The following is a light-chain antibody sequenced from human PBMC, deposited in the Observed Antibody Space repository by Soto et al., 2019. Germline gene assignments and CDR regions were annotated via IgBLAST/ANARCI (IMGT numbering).Light chain of an antibody. V-gene: IGKV1-39*01. Sequence: DIQMTQSPSSLSASVGDRVTITCRASQTINNYVSWYQQKPGKAPKSLIYAASNLQRGVPTSFSGSGSGTDFTPIINSLQPEDSAIYYCQQSAKIPRTFGQGTKVEI. CDR3: QQSAKIPRT. J-gene: IGKJ1*01. CDR2: AAS. CDR1: QTINNY.